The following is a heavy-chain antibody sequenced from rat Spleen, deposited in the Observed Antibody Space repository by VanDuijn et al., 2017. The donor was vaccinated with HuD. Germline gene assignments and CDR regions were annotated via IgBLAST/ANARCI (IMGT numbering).Heavy chain of an antibody. J-gene: IGHJ2*01. CDR1: GFTFSRYW. CDR2: VSNDGVNT. CDR3: ARLGYDGTYYPDW. Sequence: EVQLVETGGGLVQPGKSLKLSCVASGFTFSRYWMYWVRQAPGKGLEWVSSVSNDGVNTYYPDSVKGRFTISRDNAKSTLYLQMDSLRSEDTATYYCARLGYDGTYYPDWWGQGVMVTVSS. D-gene: IGHD1-12*02. V-gene: IGHV5-58*01.